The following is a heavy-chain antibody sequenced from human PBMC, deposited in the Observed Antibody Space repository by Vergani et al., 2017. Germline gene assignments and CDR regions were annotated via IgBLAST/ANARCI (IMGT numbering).Heavy chain of an antibody. Sequence: QVQLVQSGAEVKKPGSSVKVSCKASGGTFSSYAISWVRQAPGQGLEWMGGIIPIFGTANYAQKFQGRVTITADESTSTAYMELSSLRSEDTAVYYCAKVGYCSGDSCYNYFDYWAREPWSPSPQ. D-gene: IGHD2-15*01. CDR1: GGTFSSYA. CDR2: IIPIFGTA. CDR3: AKVGYCSGDSCYNYFDY. V-gene: IGHV1-69*13. J-gene: IGHJ4*02.